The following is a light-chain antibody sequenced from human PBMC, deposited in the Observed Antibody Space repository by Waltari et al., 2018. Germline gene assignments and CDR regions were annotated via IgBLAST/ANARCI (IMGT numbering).Light chain of an antibody. CDR3: QHYLRIPVT. Sequence: IVLTQSPGPLSLSLGEIATVSCRTSQSVSRALAWYQQKPGQAPGLLIYGASTRATGIPDRFSGSGSGTDCSLTISRLEPDYFSVDYCQHYLRIPVTFGQGTTVEI. CDR2: GAS. J-gene: IGKJ1*01. V-gene: IGKV3-20*01. CDR1: QSVSRA.